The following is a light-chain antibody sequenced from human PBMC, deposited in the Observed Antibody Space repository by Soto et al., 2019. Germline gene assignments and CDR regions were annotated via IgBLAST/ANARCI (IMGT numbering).Light chain of an antibody. CDR1: QSVSTY. Sequence: VLAQSPDILPLNTGERSTVSCWASQSVSTYLAWYQQKPGQAPRLLIYDASSRATGIPARFSGSGSGTDFTLTISSVEPEDFAVYYCQQRSNLITFGQGTLLEVK. J-gene: IGKJ5*01. CDR2: DAS. V-gene: IGKV3-11*01. CDR3: QQRSNLIT.